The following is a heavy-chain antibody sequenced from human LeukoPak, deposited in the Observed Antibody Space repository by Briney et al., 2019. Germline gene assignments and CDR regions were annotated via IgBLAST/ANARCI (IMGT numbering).Heavy chain of an antibody. CDR3: ARHGWYSSSWYWFDP. V-gene: IGHV4-59*08. D-gene: IGHD6-13*01. Sequence: SETLSLTCTVSGGSISSYYWSWIRQPPGKGLEWIGYIYYSGSTYYNPSLKSRVTISVDTSKNQFSLKLSSVTAADTAVYYCARHGWYSSSWYWFDPWGQGTLVTVSS. J-gene: IGHJ5*02. CDR1: GGSISSYY. CDR2: IYYSGST.